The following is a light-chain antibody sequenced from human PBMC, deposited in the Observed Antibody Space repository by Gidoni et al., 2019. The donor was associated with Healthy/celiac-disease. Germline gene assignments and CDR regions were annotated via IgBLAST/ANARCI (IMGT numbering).Light chain of an antibody. V-gene: IGKV1-9*01. J-gene: IGKJ2*04. CDR2: AAS. CDR1: QGISSY. CDR3: QQLNSYPPCS. Sequence: NQLTQSPSFLSASVGDRVTITCRASQGISSYLAWYQQKPGKAPKLLIYAASTLQSGVPSRFSGSGSGTEFTLTISSLQPEDFATYYCQQLNSYPPCSFGQXTKLEIK.